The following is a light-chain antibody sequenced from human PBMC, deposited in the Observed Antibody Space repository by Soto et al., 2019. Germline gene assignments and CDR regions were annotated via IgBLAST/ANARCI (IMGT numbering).Light chain of an antibody. Sequence: DIVMTQSPDSLAVSLGERATIDCKSSQSLLYSPNNKNYLAWYQQKPGQPPKLLIYWASTRESAVPDRFTGSGSGSAFTLTSSSLQAEDVAVYYGQQYDDAPQTFGRGTKVAIK. CDR2: WAS. V-gene: IGKV4-1*01. J-gene: IGKJ1*01. CDR3: QQYDDAPQT. CDR1: QSLLYSPNNKNY.